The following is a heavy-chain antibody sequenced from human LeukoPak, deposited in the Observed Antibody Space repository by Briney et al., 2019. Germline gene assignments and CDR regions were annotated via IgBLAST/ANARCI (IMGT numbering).Heavy chain of an antibody. CDR3: ARDRGITGTTYYYYGMDV. CDR1: GYTFTSYG. CDR2: ISAYNGDT. D-gene: IGHD1-7*01. Sequence: GASVKVSCKASGYTFTSYGISWVRQAPGQGLEWMGWISAYNGDTNYAQKLQGRVTMTTDTSTSTAYMELRSLRSDDMAVYYCARDRGITGTTYYYYGMDVWGQGTTVTVSS. J-gene: IGHJ6*02. V-gene: IGHV1-18*03.